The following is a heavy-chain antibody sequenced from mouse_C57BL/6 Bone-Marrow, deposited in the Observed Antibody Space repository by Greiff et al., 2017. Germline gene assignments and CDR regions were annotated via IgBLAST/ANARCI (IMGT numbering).Heavy chain of an antibody. Sequence: EVKLMESGPGLVKPSQSLSLTCSVTGYSITSGYYWNWIRQFPGNKLEWMGYISYDGSNNYNPSLKNRTTTTRDTSKNQFFLKWNSVTTEDTATYYCARNGAYYGSSVFAYWGQGTLVTVSA. V-gene: IGHV3-6*01. J-gene: IGHJ3*01. CDR1: GYSITSGYY. CDR2: ISYDGSN. CDR3: ARNGAYYGSSVFAY. D-gene: IGHD1-1*01.